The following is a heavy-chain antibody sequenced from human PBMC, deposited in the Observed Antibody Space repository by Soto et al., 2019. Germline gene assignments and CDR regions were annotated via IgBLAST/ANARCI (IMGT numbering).Heavy chain of an antibody. CDR3: AREGGVKDYGCNSDFDY. J-gene: IGHJ4*02. Sequence: QVQLVQSGAEVKKPGASVKVSCKASGYTFTSYGISWVRQAPGQGLEWMGWISAYNGNTNYAQKLQGRVTMTTDTATSTAYMELRRLRSDDTAVYYCAREGGVKDYGCNSDFDYWGQGTLVTVSS. V-gene: IGHV1-18*01. CDR2: ISAYNGNT. CDR1: GYTFTSYG. D-gene: IGHD4-17*01.